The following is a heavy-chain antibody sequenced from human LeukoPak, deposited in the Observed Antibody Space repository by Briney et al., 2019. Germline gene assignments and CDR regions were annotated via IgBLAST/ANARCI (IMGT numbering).Heavy chain of an antibody. Sequence: SETLSLTCTVSGGSISSSSYYWGWIRQPPGKGLEWIGSIYYSGSTYYNPSLKSRVTISVDTSKNQFSLRLSSVTAADTAVYYCARLSWGSDSSGYYYDWFDPWGQGTLVTVSS. CDR2: IYYSGST. CDR3: ARLSWGSDSSGYYYDWFDP. D-gene: IGHD3-22*01. J-gene: IGHJ5*02. CDR1: GGSISSSSYY. V-gene: IGHV4-39*01.